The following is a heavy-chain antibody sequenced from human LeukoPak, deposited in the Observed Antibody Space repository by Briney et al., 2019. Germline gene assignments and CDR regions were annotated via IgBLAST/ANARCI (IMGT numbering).Heavy chain of an antibody. Sequence: SETLSLTCAVYGGSFSGYYWSWIRQPPGKGLEWIGEINHSGSTNYNPSLKSRVTISVDTSKNQFSLKLSSVTAADTAVYYCARGSSALWFGELFGYYYYMDVWGKGTTVTASS. D-gene: IGHD3-10*01. CDR3: ARGSSALWFGELFGYYYYMDV. J-gene: IGHJ6*03. V-gene: IGHV4-34*01. CDR2: INHSGST. CDR1: GGSFSGYY.